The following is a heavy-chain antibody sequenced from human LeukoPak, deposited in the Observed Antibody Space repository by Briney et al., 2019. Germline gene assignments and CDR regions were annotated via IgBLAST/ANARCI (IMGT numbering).Heavy chain of an antibody. CDR2: ISHSGRTM. J-gene: IGHJ6*03. Sequence: SGGSLRLSCAASGFTFSDYCMSWIRQAPGKGLEWVSYISHSGRTMYYADSVKGRFTISRDNARNSLYLQMNSLRAGDTAVYYCAGDSIVRGNIGNDMDVWGKGTTVTVSS. CDR3: AGDSIVRGNIGNDMDV. CDR1: GFTFSDYC. V-gene: IGHV3-11*01. D-gene: IGHD2-8*01.